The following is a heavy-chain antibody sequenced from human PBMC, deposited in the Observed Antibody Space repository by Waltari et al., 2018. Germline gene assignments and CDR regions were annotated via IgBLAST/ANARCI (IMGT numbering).Heavy chain of an antibody. CDR2: INPNSGGT. CDR3: ARGGSVWELPAGLAFDI. CDR1: GYTFTGYY. Sequence: QVQLVQSGAEVKKPGASVKVSCKASGYTFTGYYMHWVRQAPGQGLEWMGWINPNSGGTNYAQKFQGRVTMTRDTSISTAYMELSRLRSDDTAVYYCARGGSVWELPAGLAFDIWGQGTMVTVSS. J-gene: IGHJ3*02. D-gene: IGHD1-26*01. V-gene: IGHV1-2*02.